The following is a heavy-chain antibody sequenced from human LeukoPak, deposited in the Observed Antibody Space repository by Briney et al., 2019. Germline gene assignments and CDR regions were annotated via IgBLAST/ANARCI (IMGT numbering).Heavy chain of an antibody. CDR3: ARDWDCASTTCNAGAFDI. Sequence: SETLSLTCAVYGGSFSGYYWSWIRQPPGKGLEWIGEINHSGSTNYNPSLKSRVTISVDTSKNQFSLKLSSVTAADTAVYYCARDWDCASTTCNAGAFDIWGQGTMVTVSS. D-gene: IGHD2-2*01. J-gene: IGHJ3*02. CDR2: INHSGST. CDR1: GGSFSGYY. V-gene: IGHV4-34*01.